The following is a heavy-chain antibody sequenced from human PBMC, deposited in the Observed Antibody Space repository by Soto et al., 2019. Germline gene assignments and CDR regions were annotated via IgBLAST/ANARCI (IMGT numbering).Heavy chain of an antibody. D-gene: IGHD2-8*01. Sequence: ASVKVSCKASGYTFTAYYMHWVRQAPGQGLEWMGWVNPGNGTTSFAQKFQGRVTMTRDTSISTAYMELSGPRSDDTAMYYCARDTYANFDYWGQGTRVTVSS. CDR3: ARDTYANFDY. J-gene: IGHJ4*02. CDR1: GYTFTAYY. CDR2: VNPGNGTT. V-gene: IGHV1-2*02.